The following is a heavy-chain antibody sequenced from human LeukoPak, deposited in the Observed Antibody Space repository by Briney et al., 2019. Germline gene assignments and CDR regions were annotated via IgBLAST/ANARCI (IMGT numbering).Heavy chain of an antibody. CDR1: GLTFNNYD. D-gene: IGHD1-1*01. J-gene: IGHJ4*02. V-gene: IGHV3-7*03. Sequence: QPGGSLRLSCVVSGLTFNNYDMNWVRQAPGKGLEWVANIKQDGSEKYYVDSVKGRFTISRDNAKNSLYLQMNSLRAEDTAVYYCARVNGLRYIDYWGQGTLVTVSS. CDR3: ARVNGLRYIDY. CDR2: IKQDGSEK.